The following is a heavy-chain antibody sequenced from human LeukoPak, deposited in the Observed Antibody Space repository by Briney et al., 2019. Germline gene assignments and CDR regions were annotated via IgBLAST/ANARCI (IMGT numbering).Heavy chain of an antibody. Sequence: ASVKVSCKASGGTFSSYAISWVRQAPGQGLEWMGRIIPILGIAKYAQKFQGRVTITADKSTSTAYMELSSLRSEDTAVCYCASNYYDSSGYSPGIDYWGQGTLVTVSS. J-gene: IGHJ4*02. V-gene: IGHV1-69*04. CDR3: ASNYYDSSGYSPGIDY. CDR2: IIPILGIA. CDR1: GGTFSSYA. D-gene: IGHD3-22*01.